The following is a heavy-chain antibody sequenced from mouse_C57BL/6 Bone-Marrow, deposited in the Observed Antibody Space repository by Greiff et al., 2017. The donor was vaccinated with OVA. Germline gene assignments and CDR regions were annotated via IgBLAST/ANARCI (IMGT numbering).Heavy chain of an antibody. Sequence: VQLVQSGPELVQPGASVKISCTASGYTFTDYYMNWVKQTHGKSLEWIGAINPNTGGNSYNQKFKGKATLTVDKSSSTAYMELRSLTSEDSAVYYCARGGGSSYGFAYWGQGTLVTVSA. D-gene: IGHD1-1*01. V-gene: IGHV1-26*01. CDR3: ARGGGSSYGFAY. CDR2: INPNTGGN. CDR1: GYTFTDYY. J-gene: IGHJ3*01.